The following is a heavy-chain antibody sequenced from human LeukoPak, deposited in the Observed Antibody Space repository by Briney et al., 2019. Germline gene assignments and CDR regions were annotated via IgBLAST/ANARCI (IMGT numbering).Heavy chain of an antibody. Sequence: GGSLRLSCAASGFTFSSYAMRWVRQAPGKGLEWVSAISGSGGSTYYADSVKGRFTISRDNSKNTLYRQMNSLRAEDTAVYYCAKGLIATYYMDVWGKGTTVTVSS. CDR2: ISGSGGST. D-gene: IGHD3-22*01. V-gene: IGHV3-23*01. J-gene: IGHJ6*03. CDR1: GFTFSSYA. CDR3: AKGLIATYYMDV.